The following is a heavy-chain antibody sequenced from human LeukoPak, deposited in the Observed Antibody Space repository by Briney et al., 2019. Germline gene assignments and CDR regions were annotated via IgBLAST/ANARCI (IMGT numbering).Heavy chain of an antibody. J-gene: IGHJ4*02. V-gene: IGHV4-59*02. Sequence: PSETLSLTSTVSVGSVNDFYWSCIPEPPGKGLKWFGYIFSSGGANYTPSLESRVTMSVDAPNSECSLKLSSVAAADTAVYYCARDPRFVWHDSWGAGTLVTVSS. CDR1: VGSVNDFY. CDR3: ARDPRFVWHDS. CDR2: IFSSGGA. D-gene: IGHD3-3*01.